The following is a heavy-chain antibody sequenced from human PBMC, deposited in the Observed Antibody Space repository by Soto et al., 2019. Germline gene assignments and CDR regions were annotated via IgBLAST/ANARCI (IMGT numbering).Heavy chain of an antibody. Sequence: PSETLSLTCPVSGCSISSGDYYWSWIRQPPGKGLEWIGYIYYSGSTYYNPSLKSRVTISVDTSKNQFSLKLSSVTAADTAVYYCARAFGETGYSYGSWGQGTLVTVSS. D-gene: IGHD5-18*01. V-gene: IGHV4-30-4*01. CDR2: IYYSGST. CDR3: ARAFGETGYSYGS. J-gene: IGHJ5*02. CDR1: GCSISSGDYY.